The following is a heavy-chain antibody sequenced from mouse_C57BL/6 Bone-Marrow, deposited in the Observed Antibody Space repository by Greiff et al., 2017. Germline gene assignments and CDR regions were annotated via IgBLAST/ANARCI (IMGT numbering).Heavy chain of an antibody. Sequence: QVQLKQSGAELVMPGASVKLSCKASGYTFTSYWMHWVKQRPGQGLEWIGEIDPSDSYTNYNQKFKGKSTLTVDKSSSTAYMQLSSLTSEDSAVYYCARGGYGNFAWFDYWGQGTLVTVSA. CDR3: ARGGYGNFAWFDY. D-gene: IGHD2-1*01. J-gene: IGHJ3*01. CDR2: IDPSDSYT. CDR1: GYTFTSYW. V-gene: IGHV1-69*01.